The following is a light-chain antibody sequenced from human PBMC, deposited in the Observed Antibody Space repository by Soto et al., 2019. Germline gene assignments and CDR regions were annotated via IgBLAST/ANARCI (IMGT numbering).Light chain of an antibody. CDR3: CSYAGISTFSYL. J-gene: IGLJ1*01. CDR2: EGS. CDR1: SSDVGSYNL. V-gene: IGLV2-23*03. Sequence: QSALTQPASVSGSPGQSITISCTGTSSDVGSYNLVSWYQQHPGKAPKLMIYEGSKRPSGVSNRFSGSKSGNTASLTISGLQAEDEADYYCCSYAGISTFSYLFGTGTKVTVL.